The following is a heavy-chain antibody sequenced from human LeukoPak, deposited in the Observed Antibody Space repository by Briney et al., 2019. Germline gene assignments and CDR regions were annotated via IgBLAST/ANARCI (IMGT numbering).Heavy chain of an antibody. CDR1: GYTFTGYY. CDR2: INPNSGGT. J-gene: IGHJ4*02. D-gene: IGHD5-24*01. CDR3: ARGITRRDGYNFGY. Sequence: ASVKVSCKAAGYTFTGYYMHWVRQAPGQGLEWMGWINPNSGGTNYAQKFQGRVTMTRDTSISTAYMELSRLRSDDTAVYYCARGITRRDGYNFGYWGQGTLVTVSS. V-gene: IGHV1-2*02.